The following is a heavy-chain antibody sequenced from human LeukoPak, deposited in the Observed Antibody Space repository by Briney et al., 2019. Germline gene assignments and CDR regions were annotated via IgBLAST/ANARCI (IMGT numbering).Heavy chain of an antibody. CDR2: VNAGNGKT. CDR3: ARSSYDFLTGSPLLNSFDY. J-gene: IGHJ4*02. D-gene: IGHD3-9*01. V-gene: IGHV1-3*01. Sequence: ASVKVSCKASGYTFTRYALHWARQAPRQRPEWMGWVNAGNGKTKYSQKFQGRVTITRDTSASAAYMELNSLRSEDTAVYYCARSSYDFLTGSPLLNSFDYWGQGTLVTVSS. CDR1: GYTFTRYA.